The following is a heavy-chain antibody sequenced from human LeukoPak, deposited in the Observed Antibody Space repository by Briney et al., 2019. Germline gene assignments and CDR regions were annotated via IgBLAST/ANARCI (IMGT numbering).Heavy chain of an antibody. J-gene: IGHJ6*02. CDR3: AREAVPLSNSNYYYYGMDV. D-gene: IGHD4-23*01. Sequence: ASVKVSCKASGYTFTSYAMNWVRQAPGQGLEWMGWINTNTGNPTYAQGFTGRFVFSLDTSVSTAYLQISSLKAEDPAVYYCAREAVPLSNSNYYYYGMDVWGQGTTVTVSS. V-gene: IGHV7-4-1*02. CDR1: GYTFTSYA. CDR2: INTNTGNP.